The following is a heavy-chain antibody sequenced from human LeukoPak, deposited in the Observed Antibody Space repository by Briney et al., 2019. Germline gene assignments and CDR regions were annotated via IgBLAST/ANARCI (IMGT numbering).Heavy chain of an antibody. D-gene: IGHD2-15*01. CDR1: GGSISSYY. J-gene: IGHJ4*02. V-gene: IGHV4-59*01. CDR3: ARVAGYCSGGSCYSAEFDY. CDR2: IYYSGST. Sequence: SETLSLTCTVSGGSISSYYWSWIRQPPGKGLEWIGYIYYSGSTNYNPSLKSRVTMSVDTSKNQFSLKLSSVTAADTAVYYCARVAGYCSGGSCYSAEFDYWGQGTLVTVSS.